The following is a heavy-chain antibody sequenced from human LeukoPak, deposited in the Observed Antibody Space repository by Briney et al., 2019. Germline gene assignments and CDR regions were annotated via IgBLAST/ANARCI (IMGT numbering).Heavy chain of an antibody. CDR3: ARAGVVVSTPFQH. J-gene: IGHJ1*01. V-gene: IGHV4-59*01. D-gene: IGHD2-21*01. CDR2: IYYSGST. CDR1: GGSISSYY. Sequence: SETLSLTCTVSGGSISSYYWSWIRQPPGKGLEWIGYIYYSGSTNYNPSLKSRVTISVDTSKNQFSLKLSSVTAADTAVYYCARAGVVVSTPFQHWGQGTLVTVSS.